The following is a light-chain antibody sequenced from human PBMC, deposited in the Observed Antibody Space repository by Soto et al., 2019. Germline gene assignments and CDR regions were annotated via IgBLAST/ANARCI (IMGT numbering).Light chain of an antibody. CDR1: LAIGDS. CDR3: QQTYNLPRT. J-gene: IGKJ1*01. CDR2: VTS. V-gene: IGKV1-39*01. Sequence: DIQMTQSPSSLSASIGDRVTITCRASLAIGDSLSWFQQKAGKPPTLLIYVTSAWQHGVPPRFSGSRSATDFTLTISGLQPEDFATYYCQQTYNLPRTFGQGTKVDLK.